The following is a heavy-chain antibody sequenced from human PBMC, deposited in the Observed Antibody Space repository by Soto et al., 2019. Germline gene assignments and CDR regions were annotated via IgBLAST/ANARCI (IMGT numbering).Heavy chain of an antibody. CDR3: ARAPYCSSTSCLSNYYYGMDV. CDR1: GFTFSTYA. V-gene: IGHV3-23*01. D-gene: IGHD2-2*01. J-gene: IGHJ6*02. CDR2: LSGSGGSA. Sequence: SGGSLRLSCAASGFTFSTYAMSWVRQAPGKGLEWVSVLSGSGGSAYYADSVKGRFTISRDNSKNTLYLQLNSLRADDTAVYYCARAPYCSSTSCLSNYYYGMDVWGQGTTVTVSS.